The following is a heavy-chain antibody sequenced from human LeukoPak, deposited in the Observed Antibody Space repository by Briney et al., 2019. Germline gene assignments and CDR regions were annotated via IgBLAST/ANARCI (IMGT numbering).Heavy chain of an antibody. V-gene: IGHV3-30-3*01. Sequence: PGGSLRLSCAASGFAFRAYAIHWVRQAPGKGLEWISFISFDGHTKYYANSVKGRLTISRDNSKNTLYLQMNSLRAEDTAVYYCARGTTHFDYWGQGTLVTVSS. CDR2: ISFDGHTK. CDR1: GFAFRAYA. CDR3: ARGTTHFDY. J-gene: IGHJ4*02. D-gene: IGHD1-1*01.